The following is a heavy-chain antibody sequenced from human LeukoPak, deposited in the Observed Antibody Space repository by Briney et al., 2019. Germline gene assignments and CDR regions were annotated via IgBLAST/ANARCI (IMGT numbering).Heavy chain of an antibody. CDR2: ISSSSSYI. V-gene: IGHV3-21*01. Sequence: GGSLRLSCAASGFTFSSYSMNWVRQAPGKGLEWVSSISSSSSYIYYADSVKGRFTISRDNAKNTLYLQVNNLRAEDTAVYYCARGPNSNWSGLDFWGQGTLLTVSS. J-gene: IGHJ4*02. CDR3: ARGPNSNWSGLDF. CDR1: GFTFSSYS. D-gene: IGHD6-6*01.